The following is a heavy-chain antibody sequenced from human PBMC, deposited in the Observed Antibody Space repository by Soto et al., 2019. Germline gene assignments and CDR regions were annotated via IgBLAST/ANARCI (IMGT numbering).Heavy chain of an antibody. V-gene: IGHV3-15*07. CDR3: TTARSYYTSTTGMDV. CDR1: GFTFSNAW. J-gene: IGHJ6*02. D-gene: IGHD1-26*01. CDR2: IKSKTDGGTT. Sequence: EVQLVESGGGLVKPGGSLRLSCAASGFTFSNAWMNWVRQAPGKGLEWVGRIKSKTDGGTTDYAAPVKGRFIISRDDSKNTLYLQMNSLKTEDTAVYYCTTARSYYTSTTGMDVWGQGTTVTVSS.